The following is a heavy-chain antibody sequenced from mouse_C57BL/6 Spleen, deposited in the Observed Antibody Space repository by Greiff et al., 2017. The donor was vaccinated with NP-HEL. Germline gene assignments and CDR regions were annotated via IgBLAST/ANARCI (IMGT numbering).Heavy chain of an antibody. Sequence: EVQLQQSGPELVKPGDSVMISCKASGYSFTGYFMNWVMQSHGKSLEWIGRINPYNGDTFYNQKFKGKATLTVDKSSSTAHMELRSLTSEDSAVYYCARGGYDSAWFAYWGQGTLVTVSA. CDR1: GYSFTGYF. CDR3: ARGGYDSAWFAY. V-gene: IGHV1-20*01. D-gene: IGHD2-4*01. CDR2: INPYNGDT. J-gene: IGHJ3*01.